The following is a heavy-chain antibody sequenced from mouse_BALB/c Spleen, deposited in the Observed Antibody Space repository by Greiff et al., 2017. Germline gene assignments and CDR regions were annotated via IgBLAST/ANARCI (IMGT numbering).Heavy chain of an antibody. Sequence: DVQLVESGGGLVKPGGSLKLSCAASGFTFSDYYMYWVRQTPEKRLEWVATISDGGSYTYYPDSVKGRFTISRDNAKNNLYLQMSSLKSEDTAMYYCARGEGLDYWGQGTTLTVSS. J-gene: IGHJ2*01. V-gene: IGHV5-4*02. CDR1: GFTFSDYY. CDR2: ISDGGSYT. CDR3: ARGEGLDY.